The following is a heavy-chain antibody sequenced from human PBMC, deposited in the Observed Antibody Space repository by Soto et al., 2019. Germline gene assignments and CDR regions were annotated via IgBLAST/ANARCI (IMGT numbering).Heavy chain of an antibody. Sequence: QITLKESGPTLVKPTQTLTLTCTFSGFSLTTSGVGVSWIRQPPGKALEWLALLYWDDAERYSPSLKSRLTSTKDTSKNQVVRTITTIVPVDTATYYGAHILVDAGACPVTFDILGQGRMVTVSS. CDR3: AHILVDAGACPVTFDI. V-gene: IGHV2-5*02. J-gene: IGHJ3*02. CDR2: LYWDDAE. CDR1: GFSLTTSGVG.